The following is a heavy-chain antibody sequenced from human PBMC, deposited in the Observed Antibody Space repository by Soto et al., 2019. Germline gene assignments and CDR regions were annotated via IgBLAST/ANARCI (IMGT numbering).Heavy chain of an antibody. V-gene: IGHV4-34*01. CDR1: GGSFSGYY. D-gene: IGHD3-3*01. Sequence: QVQLQQWGAGLLKPSETLSLTCAVYGGSFSGYYWSWIRQPPGKGREWLGEINHSGSTNYNPSLKSRVTISVATSKNQFSLKLSSVTAADTAVYYCASNIDGEFWSGYGGNWFDPWGQGTLVTVSS. J-gene: IGHJ5*02. CDR3: ASNIDGEFWSGYGGNWFDP. CDR2: INHSGST.